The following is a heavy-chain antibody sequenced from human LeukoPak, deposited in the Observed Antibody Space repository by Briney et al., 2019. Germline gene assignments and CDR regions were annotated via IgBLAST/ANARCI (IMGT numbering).Heavy chain of an antibody. CDR1: GYTFTSYY. CDR3: ARGNYGDSLFDY. D-gene: IGHD4-17*01. J-gene: IGHJ4*02. V-gene: IGHV1-46*01. Sequence: GASVKVSCKASGYTFTSYYMHWVRQAPGQGLEWMGIINLNGGSTSYEQKFQGRVTMTRDTSTSTVYMELSSLRSEDTAVYYCARGNYGDSLFDYWGQGTLVTVSS. CDR2: INLNGGST.